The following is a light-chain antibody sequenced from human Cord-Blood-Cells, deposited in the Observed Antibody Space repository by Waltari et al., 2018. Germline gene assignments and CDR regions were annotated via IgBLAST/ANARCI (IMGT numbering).Light chain of an antibody. CDR2: DVS. Sequence: QSALTQPASVSGSPVQSITISCTGTSSDVGGYNYVSWYQQHPGKAPKLMIYDVSNRPSGISNHFSGSKSGNTASLTISGLQAEDEADYYCSSYTSSSTLVFGGGTKLTVL. J-gene: IGLJ3*02. CDR3: SSYTSSSTLV. CDR1: SSDVGGYNY. V-gene: IGLV2-14*01.